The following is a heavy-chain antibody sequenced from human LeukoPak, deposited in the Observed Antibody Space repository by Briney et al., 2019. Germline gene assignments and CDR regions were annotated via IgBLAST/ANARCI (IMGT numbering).Heavy chain of an antibody. CDR3: ARGNLFYSSSWYKDAFDI. CDR1: GYTFTSYD. Sequence: GASVKVSCKASGYTFTSYDINWVRQATGQGLEWMGWMNPNSGNTGYAQKFQGRVTMTRNTSISTAYMELSSLRSEDTAVYYCARGNLFYSSSWYKDAFDIWGQGTMVTVSS. J-gene: IGHJ3*02. D-gene: IGHD6-13*01. CDR2: MNPNSGNT. V-gene: IGHV1-8*01.